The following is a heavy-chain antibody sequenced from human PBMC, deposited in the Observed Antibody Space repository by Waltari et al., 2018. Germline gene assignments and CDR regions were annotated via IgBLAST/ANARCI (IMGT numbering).Heavy chain of an antibody. D-gene: IGHD3-22*01. CDR1: GFTVSSYY. V-gene: IGHV3-53*01. J-gene: IGHJ4*02. CDR2: IYSGGST. CDR3: ARRNYYDSSGSDF. Sequence: EVQLVESGGGLIQPGGSMRLSCAASGFTVSSYYMCWVRQAPGKGLEWVSVIYSGGSTYYADSVKGRFTISRDNSKNTLYLQMNSLRAEDTAVYYCARRNYYDSSGSDFWGQGTLVTVSS.